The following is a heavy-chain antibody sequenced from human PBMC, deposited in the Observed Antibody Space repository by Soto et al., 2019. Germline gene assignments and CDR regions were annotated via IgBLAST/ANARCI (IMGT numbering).Heavy chain of an antibody. Sequence: SETLSLTCAVYGGSFSGYYWSWIRQPPGKGLEWIGEINHSGSTNYNPSLKSRVTISVDTSKNQFSLKLSSVTAADTAVYYCSRGIAARPGDSFDYWGQGTLVTFSS. J-gene: IGHJ4*02. CDR2: INHSGST. D-gene: IGHD6-6*01. V-gene: IGHV4-34*01. CDR3: SRGIAARPGDSFDY. CDR1: GGSFSGYY.